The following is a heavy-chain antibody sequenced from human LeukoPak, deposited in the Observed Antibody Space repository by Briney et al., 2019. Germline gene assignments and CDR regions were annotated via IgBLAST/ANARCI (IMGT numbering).Heavy chain of an antibody. CDR2: INSDGSST. J-gene: IGHJ4*02. CDR3: ARGFTKKYYFDY. Sequence: GGSLRLSCAASGFTFSSYWMHWLRQAPGKGLVWVSRINSDGSSTSYADSVKGRFTISRDNAKNTLYLQMNSLRAEDTAVYYCARGFTKKYYFDYWGQGTLVTVSS. V-gene: IGHV3-74*01. D-gene: IGHD3-10*01. CDR1: GFTFSSYW.